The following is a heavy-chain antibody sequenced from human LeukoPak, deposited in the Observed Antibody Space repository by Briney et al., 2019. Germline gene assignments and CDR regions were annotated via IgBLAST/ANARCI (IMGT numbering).Heavy chain of an antibody. CDR2: INHSGST. V-gene: IGHV4-34*01. J-gene: IGHJ6*02. Sequence: SETLSLTCAVYGGSFSGYYWSWIRQPPGKGLEWIGEINHSGSTNYNPSLKSRVTISVDTYKNQFSLKLSSVTAADTAVYYCARVITMVRGVIRYYYYGMDIWGQGTTVTVSS. CDR1: GGSFSGYY. D-gene: IGHD3-10*01. CDR3: ARVITMVRGVIRYYYYGMDI.